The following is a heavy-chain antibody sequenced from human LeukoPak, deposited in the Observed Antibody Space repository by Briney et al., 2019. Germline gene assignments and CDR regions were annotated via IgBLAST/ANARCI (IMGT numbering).Heavy chain of an antibody. CDR3: ARDIKAVAGRGAFDI. D-gene: IGHD6-19*01. Sequence: GGALRLSCSASGFTFSSYSMNWVRQAPGKGLEWVSSISSSSSYIYYADSVKGRFTISRDNAKNSLYLQMNSLRAEDTAVYYCARDIKAVAGRGAFDIWGQGTMVTVSS. CDR2: ISSSSSYI. CDR1: GFTFSSYS. J-gene: IGHJ3*02. V-gene: IGHV3-21*01.